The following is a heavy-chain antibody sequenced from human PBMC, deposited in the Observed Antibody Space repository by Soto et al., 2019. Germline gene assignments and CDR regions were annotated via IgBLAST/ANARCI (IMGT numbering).Heavy chain of an antibody. J-gene: IGHJ4*02. V-gene: IGHV1-18*01. CDR2: ISAYNGNT. D-gene: IGHD6-13*01. Sequence: QVQLVQSGAEVKKPGASVMVSCKASGYTFTSYGISWVRQAPGQGLEWMGWISAYNGNTNYAQKLQGRVTMTTDTSTSTAYMELRSLRSDDTAVYYCARAPFRISAAAGRAYFDYWGQGTLVTVSS. CDR1: GYTFTSYG. CDR3: ARAPFRISAAAGRAYFDY.